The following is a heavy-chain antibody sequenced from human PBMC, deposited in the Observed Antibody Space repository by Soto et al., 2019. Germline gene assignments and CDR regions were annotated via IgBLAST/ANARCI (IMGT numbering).Heavy chain of an antibody. V-gene: IGHV1-18*01. CDR1: GYTFTSYG. CDR3: VRDSPIGSTFSGYDGTDY. CDR2: ISAYNGNT. Sequence: SGKVSCKASGYTFTSYGISWVRQAPGRGLEWMGWISAYNGNTNYAQKLQGRVTITTDKSTSTAYMELNSLRSEDTAVYYCVRDSPIGSTFSGYDGTDYWGQGTLVTVSS. J-gene: IGHJ4*02. D-gene: IGHD5-12*01.